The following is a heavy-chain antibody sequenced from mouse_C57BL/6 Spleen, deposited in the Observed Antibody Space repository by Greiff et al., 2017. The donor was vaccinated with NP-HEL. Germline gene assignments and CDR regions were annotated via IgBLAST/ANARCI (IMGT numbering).Heavy chain of an antibody. CDR1: GYSITSGYY. Sequence: EVHLVESGPGLVKPSQSLSLTCSVTGYSITSGYYWNWIRQFPGNKLEWMGYISYDGSNNYNPSLKNRISITRDTSKNQFFLKLNSVTTEDTATYYRARAHYYGSFSLYFDYWGQGTTLTVSS. V-gene: IGHV3-6*01. D-gene: IGHD1-1*01. J-gene: IGHJ2*01. CDR3: ARAHYYGSFSLYFDY. CDR2: ISYDGSN.